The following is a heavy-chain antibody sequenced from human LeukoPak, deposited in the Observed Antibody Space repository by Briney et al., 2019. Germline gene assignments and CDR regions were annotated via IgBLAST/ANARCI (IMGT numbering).Heavy chain of an antibody. J-gene: IGHJ4*02. Sequence: SVKVPCKASGYTFTSYGISWVRQAPGQGLEWMGWISAYNGNTNYAQKLQGRVTMTTDTSTSTAYMELRSLRSDDTAVYYCARDLGLAVAATFDYWGQGTLVTVSS. CDR2: ISAYNGNT. CDR1: GYTFTSYG. D-gene: IGHD6-19*01. V-gene: IGHV1-18*01. CDR3: ARDLGLAVAATFDY.